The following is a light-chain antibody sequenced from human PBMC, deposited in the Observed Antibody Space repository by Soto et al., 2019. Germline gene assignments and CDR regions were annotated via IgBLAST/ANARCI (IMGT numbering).Light chain of an antibody. CDR2: DAS. CDR1: QSVSSY. CDR3: QQYGSSGT. J-gene: IGKJ1*01. V-gene: IGKV3-11*01. Sequence: EIVLTQSPATLSLSPGERASLSCRASQSVSSYLAWYQQKPGQAPRXLIYDASNRATGIPARFSGSGSGTDFTLTISRLEPEDFAVYYCQQYGSSGTFGQGTKVDI.